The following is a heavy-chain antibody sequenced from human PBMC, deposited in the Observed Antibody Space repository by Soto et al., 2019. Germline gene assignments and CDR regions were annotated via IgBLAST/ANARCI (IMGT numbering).Heavy chain of an antibody. CDR2: INHSGST. CDR3: ARGTDWFDP. J-gene: IGHJ5*02. CDR1: GGSFSGYY. V-gene: IGHV4-34*01. Sequence: PSETLSLTCAVHGGSFSGYYWSWIRQPPGKGLEWIGEINHSGSTNYNPSLKSRVTISVDTSKNQFSLKLSSVTAADTAVYYCARGTDWFDPWGQGTLVTVSS.